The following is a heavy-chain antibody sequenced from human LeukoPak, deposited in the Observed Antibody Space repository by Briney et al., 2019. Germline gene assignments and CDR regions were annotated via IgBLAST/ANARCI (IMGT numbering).Heavy chain of an antibody. CDR2: ISGSGGST. J-gene: IGHJ4*02. V-gene: IGHV3-23*01. CDR3: AKDWGYRSSTSCYPITHFDY. D-gene: IGHD2-2*01. CDR1: GFTFSSYA. Sequence: PGGSLRLSCTASGFTFSSYAMNWVRQAPGKGLEWVSAISGSGGSTYYADSVKGRFTISRDNSKNTLYLQMNSLRADDTAVYYCAKDWGYRSSTSCYPITHFDYWGQGTLVTVSA.